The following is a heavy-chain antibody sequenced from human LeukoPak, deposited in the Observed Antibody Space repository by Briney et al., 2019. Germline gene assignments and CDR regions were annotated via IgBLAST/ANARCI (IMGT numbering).Heavy chain of an antibody. D-gene: IGHD3-10*01. CDR2: INPNSGGT. V-gene: IGHV1-2*02. CDR1: GYSFTRNA. Sequence: ASVKVSCKASGYSFTRNAMNWVRQAPGQGLEWMGWINPNSGGTNYAQKFQGRVTMTRDTSISTAYMELSRLRSDDTAVYYCARILWFGGSHFDYWGQGTLVTVSS. J-gene: IGHJ4*02. CDR3: ARILWFGGSHFDY.